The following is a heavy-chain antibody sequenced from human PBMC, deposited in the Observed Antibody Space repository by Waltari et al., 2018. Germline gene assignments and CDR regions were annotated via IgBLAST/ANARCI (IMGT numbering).Heavy chain of an antibody. CDR1: GGSFSGYY. D-gene: IGHD6-13*01. CDR3: ARAYRQQLVHPFDY. J-gene: IGHJ4*02. CDR2: INHSGST. Sequence: QVQLQQWGAGLLKPSETLSLTFAVYGGSFSGYYWSWIRQPPGKGLEWIGEINHSGSTNYNPSLKSRVTISVDTSKNQFSLKLSSVTAADTAVYYCARAYRQQLVHPFDYWGQGTLVTVSS. V-gene: IGHV4-34*01.